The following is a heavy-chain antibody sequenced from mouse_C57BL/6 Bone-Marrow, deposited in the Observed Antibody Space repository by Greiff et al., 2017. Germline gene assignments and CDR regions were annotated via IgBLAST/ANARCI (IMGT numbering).Heavy chain of an antibody. V-gene: IGHV1-82*01. CDR3: ARARYYYGSSLYWYFDV. J-gene: IGHJ1*03. D-gene: IGHD1-1*01. CDR2: LYPGDGDT. Sequence: QVQLQQSGPELVKPGASVKISCKASGYAFSSSWMNWVKQRPGKGLEWIGRLYPGDGDTNYNGKFKGKATLTADKSSSTAYMQLSSLTSEDSAVYFCARARYYYGSSLYWYFDVWGTGTTVTVSS. CDR1: GYAFSSSW.